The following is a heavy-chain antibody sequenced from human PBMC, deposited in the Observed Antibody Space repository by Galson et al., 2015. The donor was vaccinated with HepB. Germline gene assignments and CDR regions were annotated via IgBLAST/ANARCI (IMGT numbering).Heavy chain of an antibody. CDR1: GGTFSSYA. V-gene: IGHV1-69*04. CDR3: ASLLFGVEMATITDYYYGMDV. Sequence: SVKVSCKASGGTFSSYAISWVRQAPGQGLEWMGRIIPILGIANYAQKFQGRVTITADKSTSTAYMELSSLRSEDTAVYYCASLLFGVEMATITDYYYGMDVWGQGTTVTVSS. CDR2: IIPILGIA. J-gene: IGHJ6*02. D-gene: IGHD5-24*01.